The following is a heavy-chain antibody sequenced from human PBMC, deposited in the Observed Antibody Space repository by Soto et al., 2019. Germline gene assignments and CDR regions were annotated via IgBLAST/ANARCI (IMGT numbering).Heavy chain of an antibody. CDR3: ARDRGPLRATQQIIYYYYMDV. CDR2: IWYDGSNK. CDR1: GFTFSSYG. V-gene: IGHV3-33*01. D-gene: IGHD1-26*01. Sequence: QVQLVESGGGVVQPGRSLRLSCAASGFTFSSYGMHWVRQAPGKVLEWVAVIWYDGSNKYYADSVKGRFTISRDNSKNTLYLQMNSLRAEDTAVYYCARDRGPLRATQQIIYYYYMDVWGKGTTVTVSS. J-gene: IGHJ6*03.